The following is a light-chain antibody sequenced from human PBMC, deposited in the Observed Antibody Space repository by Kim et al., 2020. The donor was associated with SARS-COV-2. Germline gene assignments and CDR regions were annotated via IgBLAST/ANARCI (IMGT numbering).Light chain of an antibody. J-gene: IGKJ1*01. CDR1: ESVDSTY. CDR3: QQYMT. Sequence: EIVLTQSPGTVSLSPGERASLSCRASESVDSTYLAWYQQRPGQAPRLLIYGASSRATGIPDRFSGSGSGTDFTLTISRLESEDFAVYYCQQYMTFGQGTKVDIK. CDR2: GAS. V-gene: IGKV3-20*01.